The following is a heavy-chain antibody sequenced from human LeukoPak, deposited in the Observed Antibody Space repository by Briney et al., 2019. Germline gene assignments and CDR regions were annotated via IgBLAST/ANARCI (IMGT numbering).Heavy chain of an antibody. CDR3: ARHASLSIAAYFEY. CDR2: IYYSGST. CDR1: GGSISSSSYY. V-gene: IGHV4-39*01. J-gene: IGHJ4*02. D-gene: IGHD6-6*01. Sequence: SETLSLTCTVSGGSISSSSYYWGWIRQPLGKGLEWIGTIYYSGSTYHNPSLKSRVTISVDTSKNQFSLKLSSVTAADTAVYYCARHASLSIAAYFEYWGQGTLVTVSS.